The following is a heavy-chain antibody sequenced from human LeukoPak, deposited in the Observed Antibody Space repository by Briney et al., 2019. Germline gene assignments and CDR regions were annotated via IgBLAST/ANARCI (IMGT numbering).Heavy chain of an antibody. J-gene: IGHJ6*04. CDR2: IHHSGTT. Sequence: SETLSLTCTVSGGSISSSSYYWGWIRQPPGKGLECIGEIHHSGTTNYNPSLKSRVTISVDTSKNQFSLKLNSVTAADTAVYYCARSPSEGSGPVWGKGTTVTISS. V-gene: IGHV4-39*07. D-gene: IGHD3-10*01. CDR1: GGSISSSSYY. CDR3: ARSPSEGSGPV.